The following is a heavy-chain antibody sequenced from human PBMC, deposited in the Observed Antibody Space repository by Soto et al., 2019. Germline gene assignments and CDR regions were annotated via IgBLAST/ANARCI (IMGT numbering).Heavy chain of an antibody. J-gene: IGHJ4*02. V-gene: IGHV2-70*04. D-gene: IGHD6-13*01. CDR1: GFSLTTNGMR. CDR2: IDWDDDK. Sequence: SGPTLVNPTQTLTLTCTFSGFSLTTNGMRVSWIRQPPGKALGWLARIDWDDDKFYSTSLKTRLTISQDTSKNQVVLTMTNMDPVDTATYYCARAPYSSSWYGDYFDYWGQGTLVTVSS. CDR3: ARAPYSSSWYGDYFDY.